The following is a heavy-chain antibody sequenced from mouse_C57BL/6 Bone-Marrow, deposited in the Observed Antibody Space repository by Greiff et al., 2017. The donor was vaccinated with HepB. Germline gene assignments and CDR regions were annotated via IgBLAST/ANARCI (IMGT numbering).Heavy chain of an antibody. CDR2: IWTGGGT. CDR3: ARSVYYYGSGYWYFDV. Sequence: VKLVESGPGLVAPSQSLSITCTVSGFSFTSYAISWVRQPPGKGLEWLGVIWTGGGTNYNSALKSRLSISKDNSKSQVFLKMNSLQTDDTARYYCARSVYYYGSGYWYFDVWGTGTTVTVSS. V-gene: IGHV2-9-1*01. CDR1: GFSFTSYA. D-gene: IGHD1-1*01. J-gene: IGHJ1*03.